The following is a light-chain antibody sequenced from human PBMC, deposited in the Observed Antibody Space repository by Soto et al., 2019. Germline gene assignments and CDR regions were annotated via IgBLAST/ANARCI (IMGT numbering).Light chain of an antibody. Sequence: QSALTQPPSVSGAPGQRVTISCTGSSSNIGADYDVHWYQQLPGAAPKLLIYLNTNRPSGVPDRFSGSKSGTSASLAITGLQAEDEADYYCQSYDNSLSGSEVFGGGTKLTVL. V-gene: IGLV1-40*01. CDR1: SSNIGADYD. CDR3: QSYDNSLSGSEV. J-gene: IGLJ3*02. CDR2: LNT.